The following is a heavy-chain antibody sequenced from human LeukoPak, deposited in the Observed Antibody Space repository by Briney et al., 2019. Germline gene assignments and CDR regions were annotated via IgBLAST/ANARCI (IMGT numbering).Heavy chain of an antibody. V-gene: IGHV3-48*02. CDR1: GFTLSNYN. D-gene: IGHD6-19*01. CDR3: ARGPVKYDSGWFFDY. Sequence: PGGSLRLSCTASGFTLSNYNMNWVRQAPGKGLEWVSYISSGSTTIEYADSVRGRFTISRDNAKNSLFLQIYSLRDEDTARYYCARGPVKYDSGWFFDYWGQGALVTVSA. CDR2: ISSGSTTI. J-gene: IGHJ4*02.